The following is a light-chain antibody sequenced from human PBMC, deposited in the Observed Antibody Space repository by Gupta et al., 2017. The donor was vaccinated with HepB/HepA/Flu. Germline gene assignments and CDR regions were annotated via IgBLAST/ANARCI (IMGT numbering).Light chain of an antibody. CDR1: QSVSSN. J-gene: IGKJ4*01. CDR3: QQYNNWPSLT. V-gene: IGKV3-15*01. CDR2: GAS. Sequence: IVMTQSPATLSVSPGERATLSCRASQSVSSNLAWYQQKPGQAPRLLIYGASTRDTGIPARFSGSGYGTEFTLTISSRQSEDFAVYYCQQYNNWPSLTFGGGTKVEIK.